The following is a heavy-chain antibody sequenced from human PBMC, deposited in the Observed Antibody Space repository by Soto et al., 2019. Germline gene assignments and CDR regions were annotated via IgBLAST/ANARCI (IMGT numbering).Heavy chain of an antibody. J-gene: IGHJ4*02. CDR3: AREHDFFIHYSFDF. CDR1: GFTFTTYA. D-gene: IGHD3-3*01. V-gene: IGHV1-3*01. CDR2: INAGDGNT. Sequence: GASVKVSCKTSGFTFTTYAIQWVRQAPGQSLEWMGWINAGDGNTKYSQKFQGRVTITRDTSASVAYMELSSLTSEDTAIYYCAREHDFFIHYSFDFWGQGSLVTVSS.